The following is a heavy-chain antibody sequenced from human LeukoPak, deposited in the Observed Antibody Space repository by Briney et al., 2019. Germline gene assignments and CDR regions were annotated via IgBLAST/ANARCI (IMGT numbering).Heavy chain of an antibody. D-gene: IGHD5-24*01. Sequence: PGGSLRLSCAASGFTFSSYSMNWVRQAPGKGLEWVSSISSSSSYIYYADSVKGRFTISRDNAKNSLYLQMNSLRAEDTAVYYCARDRSWDDYNPLPLFDYWGQGTLVTVSS. CDR2: ISSSSSYI. J-gene: IGHJ4*02. CDR3: ARDRSWDDYNPLPLFDY. CDR1: GFTFSSYS. V-gene: IGHV3-21*01.